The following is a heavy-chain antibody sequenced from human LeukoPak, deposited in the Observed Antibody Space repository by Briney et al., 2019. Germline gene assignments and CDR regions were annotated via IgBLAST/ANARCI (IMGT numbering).Heavy chain of an antibody. CDR2: SRNRAKSYTT. V-gene: IGHV3-72*01. CDR3: VRVAYTSDWHFDY. D-gene: IGHD6-19*01. Sequence: GGSLRLSCAASGFTFSDQYMDWVRQAPGKGREGVGRSRNRAKSYTTDYAASVGGRFTISRDHSQNSLYLQMRSLKTDDTAVYHCVRVAYTSDWHFDYWGQGTLVTVSS. CDR1: GFTFSDQY. J-gene: IGHJ4*02.